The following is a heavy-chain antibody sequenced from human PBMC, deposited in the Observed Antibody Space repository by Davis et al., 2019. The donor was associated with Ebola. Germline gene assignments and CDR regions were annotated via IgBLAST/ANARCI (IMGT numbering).Heavy chain of an antibody. V-gene: IGHV3-21*01. CDR2: ISSSSSYI. D-gene: IGHD3-10*01. Sequence: PGGSLRLSCSASGFTFSNYAMHWVRQAPGKGLEWVSSISSSSSYIYYADSVKGRFTISRDNAKNSLYLQMNSLRAEDTAVYYCARILRGAGNWFDPWGQGTLVTVSS. CDR3: ARILRGAGNWFDP. CDR1: GFTFSNYA. J-gene: IGHJ5*02.